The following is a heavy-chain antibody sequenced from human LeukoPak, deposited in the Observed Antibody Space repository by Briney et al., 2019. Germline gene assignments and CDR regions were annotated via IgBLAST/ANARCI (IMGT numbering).Heavy chain of an antibody. D-gene: IGHD2-15*01. Sequence: GESLKISCKGSGYSINNYWIGWVRQMPGKGLEWMGIIYPADSDIRYSPFFQGQVTISADKSISTAYLQWSSLKASDTAMYYCARQEYCSGGSCYTWFDPWAREPWSLSPQ. J-gene: IGHJ5*02. CDR3: ARQEYCSGGSCYTWFDP. CDR1: GYSINNYW. CDR2: IYPADSDI. V-gene: IGHV5-51*01.